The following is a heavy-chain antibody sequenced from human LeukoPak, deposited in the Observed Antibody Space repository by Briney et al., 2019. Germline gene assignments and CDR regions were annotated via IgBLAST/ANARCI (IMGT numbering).Heavy chain of an antibody. CDR3: ARGGAKNLHGYDYAKRNRNYYYYMDV. Sequence: SETLSLTCAVYGGSFSGYYWSWIRQPPGKGLEWIGEINHSGSTNYNPSLKSRVTISVDTSKNQFSLKLSSVTAADTAVYYCARGGAKNLHGYDYAKRNRNYYYYMDVWGKGTTVTVSS. V-gene: IGHV4-34*01. J-gene: IGHJ6*03. CDR2: INHSGST. D-gene: IGHD5-12*01. CDR1: GGSFSGYY.